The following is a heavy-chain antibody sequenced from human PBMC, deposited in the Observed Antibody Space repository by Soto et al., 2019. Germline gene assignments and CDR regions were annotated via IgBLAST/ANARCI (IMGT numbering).Heavy chain of an antibody. Sequence: QVQLQESGPGLVKPSQTLSLTCTVSGGSISSGGYYWSWIRQHPGKGLEWIGYIYYSGSTYYNPSLKGRVTISVDTSKNQCSLKLSSVTAADTAVYYCARVPLGYCSGGSCYWFDPWGQGTLVTVSS. CDR3: ARVPLGYCSGGSCYWFDP. CDR1: GGSISSGGYY. V-gene: IGHV4-31*03. J-gene: IGHJ5*02. CDR2: IYYSGST. D-gene: IGHD2-15*01.